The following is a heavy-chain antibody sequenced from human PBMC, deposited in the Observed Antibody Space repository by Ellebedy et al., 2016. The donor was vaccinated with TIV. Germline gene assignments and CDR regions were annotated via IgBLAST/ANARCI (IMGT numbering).Heavy chain of an antibody. J-gene: IGHJ4*02. CDR3: ARDAADNGGKLDY. CDR2: IYSGADGGDT. V-gene: IGHV3-53*01. Sequence: GESLKISCAASGFTVSSNYMSWVRQAPGKGLEWVSVIYSGADGGDTYYADSVKGRFTISRDNSKNTLYLQMDSLRAEDTAVYYCARDAADNGGKLDYWGQGALVTVSS. D-gene: IGHD4-23*01. CDR1: GFTVSSNY.